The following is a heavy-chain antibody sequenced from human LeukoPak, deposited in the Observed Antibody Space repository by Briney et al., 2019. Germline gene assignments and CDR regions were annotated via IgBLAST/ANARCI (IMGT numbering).Heavy chain of an antibody. J-gene: IGHJ5*02. CDR1: GGSFSGYY. CDR3: ARANLGWFDL. V-gene: IGHV4-34*01. CDR2: INHSGST. D-gene: IGHD3-10*01. Sequence: PSETLSLTCAVYGGSFSGYYWSWIRQPPGKGLEWIGEINHSGSTNYNPSLKSRVTISVDTSKNQFSLKLSSVTAADTAVYYCARANLGWFDLWGQGTLVTVSS.